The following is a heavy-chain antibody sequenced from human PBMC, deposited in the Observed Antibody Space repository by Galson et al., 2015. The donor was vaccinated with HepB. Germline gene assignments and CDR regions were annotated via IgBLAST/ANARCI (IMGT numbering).Heavy chain of an antibody. CDR2: IIPVFGTA. CDR3: ARVPRITGTTVWFDP. J-gene: IGHJ5*02. Sequence: SVKVSCKASGGTFSSFAISWVRQAPGQGLEWMGGIIPVFGTANYAQKFQGRVTITADESTSTAYMEVNSLSSEDTAVYYCARVPRITGTTVWFDPWGQGTPVTVSS. V-gene: IGHV1-69*13. D-gene: IGHD1-7*01. CDR1: GGTFSSFA.